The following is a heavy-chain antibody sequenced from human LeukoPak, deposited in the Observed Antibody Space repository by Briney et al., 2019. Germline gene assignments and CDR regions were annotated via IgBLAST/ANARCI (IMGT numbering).Heavy chain of an antibody. CDR3: ARGYSSGWNEGYYYYYYMDV. Sequence: GGSLRLSCAASGFTVSSNYMSWVRQAPGKGLEWVSVIYSGGSTYYADSVKGRFTISRDNSKNTLYLQMNSLRAEDTAVYYCARGYSSGWNEGYYYYYYMDVWDKGTTVTVSS. D-gene: IGHD6-19*01. J-gene: IGHJ6*03. CDR2: IYSGGST. CDR1: GFTVSSNY. V-gene: IGHV3-53*01.